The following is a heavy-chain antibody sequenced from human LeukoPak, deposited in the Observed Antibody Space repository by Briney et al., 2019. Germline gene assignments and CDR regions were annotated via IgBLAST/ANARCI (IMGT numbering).Heavy chain of an antibody. Sequence: SGGSLRLSCAASGFTFNNYWMNWVRQAPGMGLEWVANIKQDGSDYYCIDSVKGRLTISRDNAKNSLYLQMNSLRAEDTAVYYCARAARISGIQLWPDAFDIWGQGTMVTVSS. CDR1: GFTFNNYW. D-gene: IGHD5-18*01. J-gene: IGHJ3*02. V-gene: IGHV3-7*01. CDR2: IKQDGSDY. CDR3: ARAARISGIQLWPDAFDI.